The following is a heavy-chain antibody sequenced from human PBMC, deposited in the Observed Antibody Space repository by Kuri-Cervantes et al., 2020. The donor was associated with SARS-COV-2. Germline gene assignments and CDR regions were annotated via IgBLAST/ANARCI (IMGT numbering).Heavy chain of an antibody. J-gene: IGHJ4*02. CDR1: GGSISGYY. CDR3: ARGGGIGEQRVDY. CDR2: IYTSGSS. Sequence: GSLRLSCTVSGGSISGYYWSWIRQPAGKGLEWIGRIYTSGSSNYNPSLKSRVTMSVDTSKNQFSLKLSSVPAADTAVYYCARGGGIGEQRVDYWGQGTLVTVSS. D-gene: IGHD3-10*01. V-gene: IGHV4-4*07.